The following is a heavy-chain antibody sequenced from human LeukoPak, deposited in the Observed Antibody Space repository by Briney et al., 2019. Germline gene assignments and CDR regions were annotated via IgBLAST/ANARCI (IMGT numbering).Heavy chain of an antibody. D-gene: IGHD3-22*01. Sequence: ASVKVSCKASGYTFTGYYMNWVRQAPGQGVEGMGWINPNIFRTNYAQKFQGSVTMTSDTSISTAYMDLSRLRSDDSAVYYCARDLTYYYDCSGYYLYYWGQGTLVTVSS. V-gene: IGHV1-2*02. CDR1: GYTFTGYY. CDR3: ARDLTYYYDCSGYYLYY. CDR2: INPNIFRT. J-gene: IGHJ4*02.